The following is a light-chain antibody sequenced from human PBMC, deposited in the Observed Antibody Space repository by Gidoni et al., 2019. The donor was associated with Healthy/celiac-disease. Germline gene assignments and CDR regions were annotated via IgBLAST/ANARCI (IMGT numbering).Light chain of an antibody. CDR3: QQYNSYGLT. V-gene: IGKV1-5*01. J-gene: IGKJ4*01. Sequence: DIQMTQSPSTLSASVGDRVTITCRASQSISSWLAWYQQKPGKAPKLLIYDASSVEGGVPSRFSGSGSGTEFTLTISSLQPDDFATYYCQQYNSYGLTFGGGTKVEIK. CDR2: DAS. CDR1: QSISSW.